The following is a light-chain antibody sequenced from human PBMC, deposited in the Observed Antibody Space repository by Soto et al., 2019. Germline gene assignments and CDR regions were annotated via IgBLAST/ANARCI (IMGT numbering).Light chain of an antibody. V-gene: IGKV1-39*01. Sequence: DIQMTQSPSSLSASVGDRVTIPCRASQNITTYLNWYQQKPGKAPKLLIYGASSLQNGVPSRFRGSGAGTDFTLTISSLQPEDFATYYCQQGYSTLTWTFGQGTKVEL. CDR1: QNITTY. CDR3: QQGYSTLTWT. J-gene: IGKJ1*01. CDR2: GAS.